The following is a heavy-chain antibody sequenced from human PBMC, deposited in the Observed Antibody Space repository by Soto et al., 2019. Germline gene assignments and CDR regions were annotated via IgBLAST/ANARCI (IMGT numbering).Heavy chain of an antibody. Sequence: QVQLVQSGAEVKKPGSSVKVSCKASGDTFNNHTISWVRQAPGQGLEWMGRFIPVLGVANYAQKFQGRVTITADKSTSTAYMEVSSLRSEDTAMYYCARVSEMGTMSKGYYYYMDVWGKGTTVTVSS. CDR2: FIPVLGVA. CDR1: GDTFNNHT. CDR3: ARVSEMGTMSKGYYYYMDV. V-gene: IGHV1-69*02. J-gene: IGHJ6*03. D-gene: IGHD5-12*01.